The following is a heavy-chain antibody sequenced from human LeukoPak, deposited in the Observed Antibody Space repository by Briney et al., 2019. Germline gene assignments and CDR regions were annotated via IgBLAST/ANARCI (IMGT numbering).Heavy chain of an antibody. CDR2: INPNSGGT. J-gene: IGHJ4*02. D-gene: IGHD3-10*01. CDR3: ARGWYYYGSGSYPEFDY. CDR1: GYTFTGYY. V-gene: IGHV1-2*06. Sequence: ASVKVSCKASGYTFTGYYMHWVRQAPGQGLEWMGRINPNSGGTNYAQKFQGRVTMTRDTFISTAYMELSRLRSDDTAVYYCARGWYYYGSGSYPEFDYWGQGTLVTVSS.